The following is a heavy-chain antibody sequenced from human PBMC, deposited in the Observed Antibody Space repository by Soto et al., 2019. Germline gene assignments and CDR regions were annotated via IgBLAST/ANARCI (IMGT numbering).Heavy chain of an antibody. V-gene: IGHV3-30-3*01. CDR2: ISYDGSNK. J-gene: IGHJ3*02. D-gene: IGHD6-19*01. CDR1: GFTFSSYA. CDR3: ARDDGTYSSGWYDAFDI. Sequence: ESGGGVVQPGRSLRLSCAASGFTFSSYAMHWVRQAPGKGLEWVAVISYDGSNKYYADSVKGRFTISRDNSKNTLYLQMNSLRAEDTAVYYCARDDGTYSSGWYDAFDIWGQGTMVTVSS.